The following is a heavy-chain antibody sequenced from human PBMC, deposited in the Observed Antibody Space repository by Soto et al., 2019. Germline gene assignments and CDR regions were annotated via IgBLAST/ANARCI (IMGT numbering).Heavy chain of an antibody. CDR1: GGSISSSSYY. CDR3: ARAGSYYLRYYYYGMDV. Sequence: SETLSLTCTVSGGSISSSSYYWGWIRQPPGKGLEWIGSIYYSGSTYYNPSLKSRVTISLDTSKNQFSLKLSSVTAANTAVYYCARAGSYYLRYYYYGMDVWGQGTTVTVSS. V-gene: IGHV4-39*01. D-gene: IGHD1-26*01. CDR2: IYYSGST. J-gene: IGHJ6*02.